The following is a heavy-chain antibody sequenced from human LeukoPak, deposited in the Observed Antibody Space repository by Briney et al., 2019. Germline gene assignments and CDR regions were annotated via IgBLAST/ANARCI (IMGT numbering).Heavy chain of an antibody. CDR1: GFTFSRYW. CDR3: AREAVTTPGYYYYMDV. J-gene: IGHJ6*03. V-gene: IGHV3-7*01. D-gene: IGHD4-11*01. CDR2: IKEDGSEK. Sequence: PGGSLRLSCAVSGFTFSRYWMSWVRQAPGKGLEWVANIKEDGSEKYYVDSMKGRFTISRDNAKNSLYLQMNSLRAEDTAVYYCAREAVTTPGYYYYMDVWGKGTTVTVSS.